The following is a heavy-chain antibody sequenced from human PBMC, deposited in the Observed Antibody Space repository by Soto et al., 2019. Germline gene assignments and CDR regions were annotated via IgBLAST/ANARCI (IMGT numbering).Heavy chain of an antibody. CDR3: AKSYYGSGSYYNSAPFDY. J-gene: IGHJ4*02. CDR2: ISNDGSAK. Sequence: QVQLVESGGGVVQPGRSLRLSCAASGFTFSTYGMHWVRQAPGKGLEWVAFISNDGSAKNYADSVKGRFTISRDNSKNTLYLQMNSLRAEDTAVYYWAKSYYGSGSYYNSAPFDYWGQGTLVTVSS. CDR1: GFTFSTYG. D-gene: IGHD3-10*01. V-gene: IGHV3-30*18.